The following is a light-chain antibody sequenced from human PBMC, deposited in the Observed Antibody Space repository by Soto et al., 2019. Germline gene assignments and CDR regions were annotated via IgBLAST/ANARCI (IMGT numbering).Light chain of an antibody. J-gene: IGKJ4*01. CDR3: QQYNNLPPLT. V-gene: IGKV3-15*01. CDR2: GAS. Sequence: IVMTQSPATLSGSPGERATLSCSASQSVSSNLAWYQQKPGQAPRLLIYGASTRATGIPARFRGSGSGTEFTLTISSLQSEDFAVYYCQQYNNLPPLTFGGGTKVEIK. CDR1: QSVSSN.